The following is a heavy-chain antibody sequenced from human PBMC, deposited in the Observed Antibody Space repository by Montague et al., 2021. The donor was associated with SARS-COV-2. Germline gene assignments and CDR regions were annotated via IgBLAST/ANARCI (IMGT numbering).Heavy chain of an antibody. V-gene: IGHV4-61*10. J-gene: IGHJ6*02. CDR1: GGSISSGSYY. D-gene: IGHD2-2*01. CDR3: TREGYQVLWSDYYYYGMDV. Sequence: SETLSLTCTVSGGSISSGSYYWSWIRQPAGKGLGWIGYIYYSGSTNYNPSLKSRVTISLDTSKDQFSLKLSSVTAADTAVYYCTREGYQVLWSDYYYYGMDVWGQGTTVTVSS. CDR2: IYYSGST.